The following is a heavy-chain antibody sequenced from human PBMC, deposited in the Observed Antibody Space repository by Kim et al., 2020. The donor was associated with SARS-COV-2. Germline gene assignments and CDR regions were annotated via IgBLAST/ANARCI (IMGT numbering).Heavy chain of an antibody. J-gene: IGHJ4*02. Sequence: WGSLRLSCAASGFTFSSFRMHWVRQVPGKGLVWVSGINGDGSSTHYADSVKGRFTISRDNAKNTLYLQMNSLRADDTAIYYCAKRDCTTASCHFYYFDYCGQRSRGTVSS. V-gene: IGHV3-74*01. CDR1: GFTFSSFR. CDR2: INGDGSST. D-gene: IGHD2-2*01. CDR3: AKRDCTTASCHFYYFDY.